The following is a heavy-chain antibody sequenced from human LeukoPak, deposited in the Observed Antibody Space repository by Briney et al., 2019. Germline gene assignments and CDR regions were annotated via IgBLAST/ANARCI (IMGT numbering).Heavy chain of an antibody. CDR2: IIPIFGTA. CDR3: ARADNWNSNWFDP. D-gene: IGHD1-7*01. J-gene: IGHJ5*02. CDR1: GGTFSSYA. Sequence: GASVKVSCKASGGTFSSYAISWVRQAPGQGLEWIGGIIPIFGTANYAQKFQGRVTITTDESTSTAYMELSSLRSEDTAVYYCARADNWNSNWFDPWGQGTLVTVSS. V-gene: IGHV1-69*05.